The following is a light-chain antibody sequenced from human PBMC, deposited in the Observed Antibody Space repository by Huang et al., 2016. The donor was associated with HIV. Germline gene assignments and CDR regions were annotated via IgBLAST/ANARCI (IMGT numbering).Light chain of an antibody. CDR1: QSASNIY. Sequence: EIALPQPPVTLSLSPADRATLSCRAGQSASNIYLGWYQQKPGQAPRLLFYCASSRATGVPDRFSGSGSGTDFTLTISRLEPEDFAVYYCQQYDSAPWTFGQGTKVEIK. CDR3: QQYDSAPWT. CDR2: CAS. V-gene: IGKV3-20*01. J-gene: IGKJ1*01.